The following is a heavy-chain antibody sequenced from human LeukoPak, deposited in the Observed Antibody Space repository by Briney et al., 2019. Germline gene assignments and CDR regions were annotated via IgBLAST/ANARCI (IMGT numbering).Heavy chain of an antibody. CDR2: MYYSGST. Sequence: SETLSLTCTVSGGSISSSSYYWGWIRQPPGKGLEWIGSMYYSGSTYYNPSLKSRVTMSGDTSKNQFSLKLSSVTAADTAVYYCARVSGWNPLQAAHLDYWGQGTLVTVSS. D-gene: IGHD6-19*01. CDR3: ARVSGWNPLQAAHLDY. CDR1: GGSISSSSYY. J-gene: IGHJ4*02. V-gene: IGHV4-39*07.